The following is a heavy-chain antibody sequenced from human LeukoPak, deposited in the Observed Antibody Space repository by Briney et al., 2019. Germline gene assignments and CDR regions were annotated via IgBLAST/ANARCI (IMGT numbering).Heavy chain of an antibody. CDR3: AKANGAIFGVAGYFDY. D-gene: IGHD3-3*02. V-gene: IGHV3-23*01. CDR2: FSGSGGST. CDR1: GFIFSNYA. Sequence: SGGSLRLSCAASGFIFSNYAMSWVRQAPGRGLQWVSAFSGSGGSTYYADSVKGRFTISRDNSKNTLDLQMNSLRAEDTAVYYCAKANGAIFGVAGYFDYWGQGTLVTVSS. J-gene: IGHJ4*02.